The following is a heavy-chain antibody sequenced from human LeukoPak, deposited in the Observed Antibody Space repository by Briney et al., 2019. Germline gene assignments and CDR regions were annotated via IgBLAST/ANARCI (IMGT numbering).Heavy chain of an antibody. CDR2: VTRSSIYT. J-gene: IGHJ4*02. D-gene: IGHD3-22*01. V-gene: IGHV3-21*01. Sequence: GGSLRLSCAGSGFTFSSYSMTWVRQAPGKGLEWVSSVTRSSIYTYYADSVKGRFTISRDNAKKSLYLQMNSLRTEDTAVYYCVRALYDGSGYYSHFDYWGQGTLVTVSS. CDR3: VRALYDGSGYYSHFDY. CDR1: GFTFSSYS.